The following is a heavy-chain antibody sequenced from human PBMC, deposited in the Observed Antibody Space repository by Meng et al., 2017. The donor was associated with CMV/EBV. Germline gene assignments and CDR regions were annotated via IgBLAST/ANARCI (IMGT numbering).Heavy chain of an antibody. J-gene: IGHJ6*02. CDR1: GFTFSSYA. Sequence: GESLKISCAASGFTFSSYAMHWVRQAPGKGLEWVAVISYDGRNKYYADSVKGRFTIPRDNSKNTLYLQMNSLRAEDTAVYYCARDRRGYSYGYYYYGMDVWGQGTTVTVSS. V-gene: IGHV3-30*04. CDR2: ISYDGRNK. CDR3: ARDRRGYSYGYYYYGMDV. D-gene: IGHD5-18*01.